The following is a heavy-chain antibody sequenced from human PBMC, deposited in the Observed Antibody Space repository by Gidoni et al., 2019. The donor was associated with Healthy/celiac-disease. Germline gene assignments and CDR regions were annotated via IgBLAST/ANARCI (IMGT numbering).Heavy chain of an antibody. CDR2: INHSGST. J-gene: IGHJ5*02. CDR3: ARFRDFPRIVGATGDGRSRFDP. D-gene: IGHD1-26*01. CDR1: GGSFSGYY. V-gene: IGHV4-34*01. Sequence: QVQLQQWGAGLLKPSETLSLTCAVYGGSFSGYYWSWIRQPPGKGLEWMGEINHSGSTNYNPSLKSRVTISVDTSKNQFSLKLSSVTAADTAVYYCARFRDFPRIVGATGDGRSRFDPWGQGTLVTVSS.